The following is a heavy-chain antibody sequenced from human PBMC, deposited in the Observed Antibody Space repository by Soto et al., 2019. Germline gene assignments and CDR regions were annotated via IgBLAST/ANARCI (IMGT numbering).Heavy chain of an antibody. CDR3: AKGAVAGTPTSYYYYGMDV. D-gene: IGHD6-19*01. CDR1: GGSFRTYS. CDR2: IIPIFGTV. Sequence: QVQLLQSGAEVKKPGSSVRVSCEASGGSFRTYSISWVRQAPGQGLEWMGEIIPIFGTVNYAQKFQGRVTITADEPTTTVYSDLRSLRTGELAVYYLAKGAVAGTPTSYYYYGMDVWGQGTTVTVSS. J-gene: IGHJ6*02. V-gene: IGHV1-69*12.